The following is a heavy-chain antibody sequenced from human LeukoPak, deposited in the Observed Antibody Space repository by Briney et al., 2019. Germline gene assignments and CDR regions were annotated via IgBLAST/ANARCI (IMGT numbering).Heavy chain of an antibody. J-gene: IGHJ3*02. CDR3: ARDPGNYGDLGLDI. V-gene: IGHV1-46*01. CDR2: INPLSGKT. D-gene: IGHD4-17*01. Sequence: ASVKVSCKASGYTFTSYYMHWVRQAPGQGLEWMGIINPLSGKTTYTQKFQDRVTMTRDTSTSTVYMELSSLRSDDTAVYYCARDPGNYGDLGLDIWGQGTTVTASS. CDR1: GYTFTSYY.